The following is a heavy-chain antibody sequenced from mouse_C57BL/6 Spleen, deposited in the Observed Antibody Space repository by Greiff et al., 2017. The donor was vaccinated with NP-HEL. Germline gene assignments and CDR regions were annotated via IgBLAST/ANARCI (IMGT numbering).Heavy chain of an antibody. CDR1: GYTFTSYD. V-gene: IGHV1-85*01. CDR3: ARSGDSNYWYFDV. D-gene: IGHD2-5*01. CDR2: IYPRDGST. Sequence: QVQLQQSGPELVKPGASVKLSCKASGYTFTSYDINWVKQRPGQGLAWIGWIYPRDGSTKYNEKFKGKATLTVDTSSSTAYMELHSLTSEDSAVYFCARSGDSNYWYFDVWGTGTTVTVSS. J-gene: IGHJ1*03.